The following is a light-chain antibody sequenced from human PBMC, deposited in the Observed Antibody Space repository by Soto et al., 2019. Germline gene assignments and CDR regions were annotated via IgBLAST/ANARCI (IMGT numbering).Light chain of an antibody. Sequence: EIVLTQSPATLSLSPGERSTLSCRASRSINYYLAWYQQNTGQAPRLLIHDASNRATGIPARFSGSGSGTDFTLTISSLEPEDFAVYYCQHRSKFGQGTRLEIK. CDR3: QHRSK. CDR1: RSINYY. J-gene: IGKJ5*01. V-gene: IGKV3-11*01. CDR2: DAS.